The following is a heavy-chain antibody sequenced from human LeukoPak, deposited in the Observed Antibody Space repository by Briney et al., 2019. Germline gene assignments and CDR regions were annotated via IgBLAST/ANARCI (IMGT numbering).Heavy chain of an antibody. CDR2: INHSGST. CDR1: GGSISSYY. Sequence: PSETLSLTCTVSGGSISSYYWSWIRQPPGKGLEWIGEINHSGSTNYNPSLKSRVTISVDTSKNQFSLKLSSVTAADTAVYYCARVGDRRYYFDYWGQGTLVTVSS. D-gene: IGHD1-14*01. V-gene: IGHV4-34*01. CDR3: ARVGDRRYYFDY. J-gene: IGHJ4*02.